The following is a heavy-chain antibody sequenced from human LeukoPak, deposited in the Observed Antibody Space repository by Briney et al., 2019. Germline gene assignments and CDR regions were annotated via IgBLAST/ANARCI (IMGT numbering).Heavy chain of an antibody. Sequence: ASEKVSCKASGYTFTGYYMHWVRQAPGQGLEWMGWINPNSGGTNYAQKFQGRVTMTRDTSISTAYMELSRLRSDDTAVYYCARDRIANLYSSGWYCDYWGQGTLVTVSS. J-gene: IGHJ4*02. CDR3: ARDRIANLYSSGWYCDY. CDR1: GYTFTGYY. V-gene: IGHV1-2*02. CDR2: INPNSGGT. D-gene: IGHD6-19*01.